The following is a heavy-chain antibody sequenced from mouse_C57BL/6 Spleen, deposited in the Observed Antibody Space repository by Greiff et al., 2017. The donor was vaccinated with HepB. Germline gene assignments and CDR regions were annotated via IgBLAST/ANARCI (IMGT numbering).Heavy chain of an antibody. Sequence: EVKLVESGGGLVKPGGSLKLSCAASGFTFSDYGMHWVRQAPEKGLEWVAYISSGSSTIYYADTVTGRFTISRDNAKNTLFLQMTSRRSEDTAMYYCARRELVMDYWGQGTSVTVSS. V-gene: IGHV5-17*01. J-gene: IGHJ4*01. CDR3: ARRELVMDY. CDR2: ISSGSSTI. D-gene: IGHD4-1*01. CDR1: GFTFSDYG.